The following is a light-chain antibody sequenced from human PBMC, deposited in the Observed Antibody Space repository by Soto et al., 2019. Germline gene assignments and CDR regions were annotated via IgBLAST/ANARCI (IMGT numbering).Light chain of an antibody. V-gene: IGKV3-20*01. CDR1: QTVRNNY. CDR3: QQFSSYPLT. J-gene: IGKJ4*01. CDR2: DAS. Sequence: EFLLKRSPGTLSFSPGERATLSCRSSQTVRNNYLAWYQQKPGQAPRLLIYDASSRATGIPDRFSGGGSGTDFTLTISRLEPEDFAVYYCQQFSSYPLTFGGGTKVDI.